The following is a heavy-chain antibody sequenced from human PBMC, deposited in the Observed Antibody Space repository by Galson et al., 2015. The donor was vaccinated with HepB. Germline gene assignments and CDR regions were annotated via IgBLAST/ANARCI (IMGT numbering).Heavy chain of an antibody. CDR3: ARARRSCCTTLPMDV. J-gene: IGHJ6*02. V-gene: IGHV3-48*02. CDR1: GFTFSSSG. CDR2: ISSSSSTI. Sequence: SLRLSCAASGFTFSSSGMNWVRQAPGKGLQWVSYISSSSSTIYYADSVKGRFTISRDNAKNSLYLQMNNLRDDDTAVYYCARARRSCCTTLPMDVWGQGTTVTVSS. D-gene: IGHD2-2*01.